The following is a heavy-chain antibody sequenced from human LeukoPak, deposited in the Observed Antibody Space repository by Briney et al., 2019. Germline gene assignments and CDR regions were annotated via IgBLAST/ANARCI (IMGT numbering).Heavy chain of an antibody. CDR1: GYTFTSYG. J-gene: IGHJ4*02. Sequence: ALVKVSCKASGYTFTSYGISWVRQAPGQGLEWMGWISAYNGNTNYAQKLQGRVTMTTDTSTSTAYMELRSLRSDDTAVYYCARVRYYDSSGYYPHFDYWGQGTLVTVSS. CDR2: ISAYNGNT. CDR3: ARVRYYDSSGYYPHFDY. D-gene: IGHD3-22*01. V-gene: IGHV1-18*01.